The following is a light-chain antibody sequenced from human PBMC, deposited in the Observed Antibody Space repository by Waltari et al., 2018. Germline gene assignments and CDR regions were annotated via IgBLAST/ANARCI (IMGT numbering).Light chain of an antibody. CDR2: GPS. Sequence: IVLTQSPGTLSLSPGARATLSCRASQSVSRALAWYQQNPGQAPRLLIYGPSNRATGIPDRFSGSGSGTDFSLIISRLEPEDFAVYYCQHYVSLPVTFGQGTKVEIK. CDR3: QHYVSLPVT. CDR1: QSVSRA. V-gene: IGKV3-20*01. J-gene: IGKJ1*01.